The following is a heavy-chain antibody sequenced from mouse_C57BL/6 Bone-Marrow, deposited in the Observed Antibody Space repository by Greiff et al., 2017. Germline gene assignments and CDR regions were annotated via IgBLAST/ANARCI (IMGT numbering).Heavy chain of an antibody. CDR2: ISSGSSTI. CDR1: GFTFSDYG. Sequence: EVQVVESGGGLVKPGGSLKLSCAASGFTFSDYGMHWVRQAPEKGLEWVAYISSGSSTIYYADTVKGRFTISRDNAKNTLFLQMTSLRSEDAAMYYCATPTVVGPFAYWGQGTLVTVSA. D-gene: IGHD1-1*01. J-gene: IGHJ3*01. V-gene: IGHV5-17*01. CDR3: ATPTVVGPFAY.